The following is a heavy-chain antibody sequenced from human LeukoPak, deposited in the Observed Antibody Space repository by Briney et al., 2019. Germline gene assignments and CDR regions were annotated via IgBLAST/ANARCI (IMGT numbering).Heavy chain of an antibody. Sequence: PGGSLRLSCAASGFTFSSYAMHWVRQAPGKGLEYVSAISSNGGSTYYANSVKGRFTISRDNSKNTLYLQMGSLRAEDTAVYYCARAAGFWSREPHYFDYWGQGTLVTVSS. V-gene: IGHV3-64*01. CDR2: ISSNGGST. CDR1: GFTFSSYA. D-gene: IGHD3-3*01. CDR3: ARAAGFWSREPHYFDY. J-gene: IGHJ4*02.